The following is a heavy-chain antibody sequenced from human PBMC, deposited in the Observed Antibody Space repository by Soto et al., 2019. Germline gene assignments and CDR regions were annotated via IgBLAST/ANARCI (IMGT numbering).Heavy chain of an antibody. J-gene: IGHJ4*02. D-gene: IGHD6-25*01. CDR3: VRAPEQRPFDY. V-gene: IGHV3-74*03. Sequence: EVQLVESGGGLVQPGGSLRLSCAASGFTLSDNWIHWVRRVPGKGLAWVSRTNSDGSSVTYADSVKGRFTLSRDNAKYTWFLQVDSLRVEDTAMYYCVRAPEQRPFDYWGQGTLVTVSS. CDR1: GFTLSDNW. CDR2: TNSDGSSV.